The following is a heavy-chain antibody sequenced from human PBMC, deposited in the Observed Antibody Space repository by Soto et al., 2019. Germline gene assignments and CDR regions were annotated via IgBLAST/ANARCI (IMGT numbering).Heavy chain of an antibody. Sequence: SPTLSRTGVISGDSVSSDTGAWNWIRQSPSRGLEWLGRTHYRSKWSFDYAISVKSRITIDPDTSKNQFSLHLDSLTPEDTAVYYCAGVTWFRGMDVWGQGTPVTVSS. CDR2: THYRSKWSF. V-gene: IGHV6-1*01. J-gene: IGHJ6*02. D-gene: IGHD3-10*01. CDR3: AGVTWFRGMDV. CDR1: GDSVSSDTGA.